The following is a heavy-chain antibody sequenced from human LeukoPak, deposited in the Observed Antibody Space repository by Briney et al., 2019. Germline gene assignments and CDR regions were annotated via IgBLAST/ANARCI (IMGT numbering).Heavy chain of an antibody. CDR3: AKEHYDFWSGYSDY. D-gene: IGHD3-3*01. CDR1: GFTFSNAW. Sequence: GGSLRLSCAASGFTFSNAWMTWVRQAPGKGLEWVAVISYDGSNKYYADSVKGRFTISRDNSKNTLYLQMNSLRAEDTAVYYCAKEHYDFWSGYSDYWGQGTLVTVSS. J-gene: IGHJ4*02. V-gene: IGHV3-30*18. CDR2: ISYDGSNK.